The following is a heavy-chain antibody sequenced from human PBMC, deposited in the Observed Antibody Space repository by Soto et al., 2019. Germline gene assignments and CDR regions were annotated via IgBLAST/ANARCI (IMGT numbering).Heavy chain of an antibody. CDR3: AREWSAAGHFYGMDV. D-gene: IGHD6-13*01. CDR1: GYTFTSYD. CDR2: MNTNSDDT. J-gene: IGHJ6*02. Sequence: QVQLVQSGAEVKKPGASVQVSCKTSGYTFTSYDINWVRQAPGQGLEWVGWMNTNSDDTRSAQKLRGRLTWTRDKSMRAVYMKLSNLRPDDSAVYYCAREWSAAGHFYGMDVWGQGTTVAVSS. V-gene: IGHV1-8*01.